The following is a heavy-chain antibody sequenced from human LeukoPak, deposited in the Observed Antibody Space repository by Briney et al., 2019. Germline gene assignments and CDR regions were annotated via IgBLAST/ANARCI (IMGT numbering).Heavy chain of an antibody. CDR3: ARGSLRFLEWSKAYYFDY. Sequence: ASVKVSCKASGYTFTSYDINWVRQATGQGLEWMGWMNPNSGNTGYAQKFQGRVTITRNTSISTAYMELSSLRSEDTAVYYCARGSLRFLEWSKAYYFDYWGQGTLVTVSS. J-gene: IGHJ4*02. CDR2: MNPNSGNT. V-gene: IGHV1-8*03. CDR1: GYTFTSYD. D-gene: IGHD3-3*01.